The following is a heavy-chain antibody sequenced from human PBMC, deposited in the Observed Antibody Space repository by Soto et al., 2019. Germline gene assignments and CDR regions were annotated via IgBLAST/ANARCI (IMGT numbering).Heavy chain of an antibody. V-gene: IGHV4-39*01. CDR3: ARDTAMVTAFDY. CDR2: IYYSGST. J-gene: IGHJ4*02. Sequence: SETLSLTCTVSGGSISSSSYYWGWIRQPPGKGLERIGSIYYSGSTYYNPSLKSRVTISVDTSKNQFSLKLSSVTAADTAVYYCARDTAMVTAFDYWGQGTLVTVSS. D-gene: IGHD5-18*01. CDR1: GGSISSSSYY.